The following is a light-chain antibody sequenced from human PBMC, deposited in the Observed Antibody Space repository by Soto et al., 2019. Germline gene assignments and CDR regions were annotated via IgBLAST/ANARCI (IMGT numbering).Light chain of an antibody. CDR3: QQYGSSPPYT. CDR1: QSVSNNY. J-gene: IGKJ2*01. Sequence: EIVLTQSAGTLSLSPGERATLSCRASQSVSNNYLAWYQKKPGQAHRLLIYGASTRASDIPERFSGSGSGTDFTLTISRLEPEDFAVYYCQQYGSSPPYTFGQGTKLQIK. V-gene: IGKV3-20*01. CDR2: GAS.